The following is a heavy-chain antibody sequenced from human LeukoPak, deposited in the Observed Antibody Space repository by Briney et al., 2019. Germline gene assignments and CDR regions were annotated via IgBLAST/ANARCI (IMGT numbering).Heavy chain of an antibody. J-gene: IGHJ3*02. D-gene: IGHD3-16*01. CDR3: ARVWRQAFDI. V-gene: IGHV3-48*03. Sequence: GGSLRLSCAASGFTFSSYEMNWVRQAPGKGLEWVSYISSSGSTIYYADSVKGRFTISRDNAKNSLYLQMNSLRAEDTAVYYCARVWRQAFDIWGQGTMVTVSP. CDR2: ISSSGSTI. CDR1: GFTFSSYE.